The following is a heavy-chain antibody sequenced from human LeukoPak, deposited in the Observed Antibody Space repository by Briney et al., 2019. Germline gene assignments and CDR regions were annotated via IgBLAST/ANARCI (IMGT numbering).Heavy chain of an antibody. CDR2: ISYSGST. CDR1: GGSISNYY. D-gene: IGHD3-10*01. V-gene: IGHV4-59*01. J-gene: IGHJ4*02. Sequence: SQTLSLTRTVSGGSISNYYCTWIRRPPGPPLGLLGYISYSGSTNYNPSLRSRVTISVDTSKNQFSLNLRSVTAADTAVYYCARRGGSGRSFDYWGQGTLVTVSS. CDR3: ARRGGSGRSFDY.